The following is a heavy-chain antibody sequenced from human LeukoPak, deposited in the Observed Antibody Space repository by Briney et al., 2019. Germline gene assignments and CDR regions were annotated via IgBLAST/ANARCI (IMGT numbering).Heavy chain of an antibody. CDR2: IHTSGDT. V-gene: IGHV3-66*03. D-gene: IGHD2-21*02. CDR1: GLTCSHNY. J-gene: IGHJ4*02. CDR3: AKDKDCGGDCYPLDY. Sequence: PGGSLRLSCAASGLTCSHNYVSWVRQAPGKGLEWVSAIHTSGDTCYADSVKGRFTVSRDNSENTLYLQMNSLRAEDTAVYYCAKDKDCGGDCYPLDYWGQGTLVTVSS.